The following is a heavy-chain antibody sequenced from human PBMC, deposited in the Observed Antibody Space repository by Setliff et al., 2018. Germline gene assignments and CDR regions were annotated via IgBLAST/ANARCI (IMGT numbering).Heavy chain of an antibody. CDR2: LYYSGNT. Sequence: SETLSLTCNVSGGSISSYSWSWIRQAPGKGLEWIGYLYYSGNTNYNPSLKSRVTISGDTSQNYFSLRLKSVTAADTAVYYCARGNSRSSVWYVVPHFDYWGQGTLVTVSS. J-gene: IGHJ4*02. CDR3: ARGNSRSSVWYVVPHFDY. V-gene: IGHV4-59*08. D-gene: IGHD6-19*01. CDR1: GGSISSYS.